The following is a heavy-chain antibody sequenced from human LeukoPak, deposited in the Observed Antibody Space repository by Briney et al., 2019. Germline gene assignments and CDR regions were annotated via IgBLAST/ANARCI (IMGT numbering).Heavy chain of an antibody. CDR1: GFSFCSFW. Sequence: GGSLRLSCAASGFSFCSFWMHWVRQVPGKGLMWVARVNLDGRSTSYAEFVKGRFTTSRDNARLTVNLQMNSLRDDDTAVYYCVRDVWGDRDGFFEYWGQGALVTVST. D-gene: IGHD5-24*01. CDR2: VNLDGRST. V-gene: IGHV3-74*01. J-gene: IGHJ4*02. CDR3: VRDVWGDRDGFFEY.